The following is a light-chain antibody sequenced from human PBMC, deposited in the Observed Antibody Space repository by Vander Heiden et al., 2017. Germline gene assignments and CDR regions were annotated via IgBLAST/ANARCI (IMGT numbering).Light chain of an antibody. Sequence: DIQMTHSPFSLSASVGDRVTITCQASQDINNYLRWDQRKPGKAPKLLIYDASNLETGVPSRFSGSGSGTDFTFTIRSLQPEDIATYYCQQYVNLPLTFGGGTKVEIK. CDR1: QDINNY. J-gene: IGKJ4*01. V-gene: IGKV1-33*01. CDR2: DAS. CDR3: QQYVNLPLT.